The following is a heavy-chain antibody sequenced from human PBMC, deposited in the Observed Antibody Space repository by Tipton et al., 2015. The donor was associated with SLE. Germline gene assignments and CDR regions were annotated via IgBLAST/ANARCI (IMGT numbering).Heavy chain of an antibody. CDR1: GGSISSGGYY. Sequence: LRLSCTVSGGSISSGGYYWSWIRQHPGKGLEWIGYIYYSGSTYYNPSLKSRVTISVDTSKNQFSLKLSSVTAADTAVYYCARVGDFWSGYPFDYWGQGTLVTVSS. J-gene: IGHJ4*02. CDR3: ARVGDFWSGYPFDY. D-gene: IGHD3-3*01. CDR2: IYYSGST. V-gene: IGHV4-31*02.